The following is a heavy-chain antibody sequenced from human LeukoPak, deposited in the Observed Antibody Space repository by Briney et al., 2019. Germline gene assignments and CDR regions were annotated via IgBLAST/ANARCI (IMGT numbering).Heavy chain of an antibody. J-gene: IGHJ6*02. D-gene: IGHD2-15*01. V-gene: IGHV4-59*01. CDR3: ARDRMVGYYGMDV. CDR2: IYYSGST. CDR1: GGSFSGYY. Sequence: SETLSLTCAVYGGSFSGYYWSWIRQPPGKGLEWIGYIYYSGSTNYNPSLKSRVTISVDTSKNQFSLKLSSVTAADTAVYYCARDRMVGYYGMDVWGQGTTVTVSS.